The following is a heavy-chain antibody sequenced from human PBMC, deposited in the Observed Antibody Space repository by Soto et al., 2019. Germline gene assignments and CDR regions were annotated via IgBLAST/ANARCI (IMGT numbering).Heavy chain of an antibody. CDR3: ARGQEVGAHFFDS. CDR2: IGTAGDT. V-gene: IGHV3-13*01. J-gene: IGHJ4*02. CDR1: GFTFSGFD. Sequence: GGSLRLSFAASGFTFSGFDMPWVRQPTGKGLEWVSTIGTAGDTYYAVSEKGRFTISRDNAQNSLSLQMNSVRAGDTAVYFCARGQEVGAHFFDSWGQGTQVTVSS. D-gene: IGHD2-15*01.